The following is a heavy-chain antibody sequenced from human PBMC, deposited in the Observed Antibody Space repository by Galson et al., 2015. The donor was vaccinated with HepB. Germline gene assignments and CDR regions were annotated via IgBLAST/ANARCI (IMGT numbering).Heavy chain of an antibody. J-gene: IGHJ5*02. CDR1: GGSFSGYY. V-gene: IGHV4-34*01. CDR3: ARAGDNCSGGRCYEVRDNWFDP. D-gene: IGHD2-15*01. CDR2: INQSGST. Sequence: ETLSLTCAVYGGSFSGYYWRWIRQPPGKGLEWIGEINQSGSTNYNPSLKSRVTISVDMSKNQFSLKLSSVTAADTAVYYCARAGDNCSGGRCYEVRDNWFDPWGQGTLVTVSA.